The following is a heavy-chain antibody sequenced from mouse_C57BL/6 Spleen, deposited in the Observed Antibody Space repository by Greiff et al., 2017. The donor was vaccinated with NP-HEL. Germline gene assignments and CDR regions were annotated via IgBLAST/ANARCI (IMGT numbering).Heavy chain of an antibody. CDR3: ARGREVYFDY. J-gene: IGHJ2*01. CDR2: IYPGSGNT. Sequence: QVQLQQSGAELVRPGASVKLSCKASGYTFTDYYINWVKQRPGQGLEWIARIYPGSGNTYYNEKFKGKATLTAEKSSSTAYMQLSSLTSEDSAVYFCARGREVYFDYWGQGTTLTVSS. CDR1: GYTFTDYY. V-gene: IGHV1-76*01.